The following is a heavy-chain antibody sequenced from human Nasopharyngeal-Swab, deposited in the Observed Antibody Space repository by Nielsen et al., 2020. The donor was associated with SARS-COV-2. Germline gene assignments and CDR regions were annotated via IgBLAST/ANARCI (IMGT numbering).Heavy chain of an antibody. CDR2: INWNGGST. CDR3: AKGRGIVVVPAAGDGMDV. Sequence: WIRQPPGKGPEWVSGINWNGGSTGYADSVKGRFTISRDNAKNSLYLQMNSLRAEDTAVYYCAKGRGIVVVPAAGDGMDVWGQGTTVTVSS. J-gene: IGHJ6*02. D-gene: IGHD2-2*01. V-gene: IGHV3-20*03.